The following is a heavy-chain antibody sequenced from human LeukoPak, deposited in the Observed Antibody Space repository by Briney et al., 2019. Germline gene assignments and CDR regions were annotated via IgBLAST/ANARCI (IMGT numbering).Heavy chain of an antibody. CDR3: ARASMDFWSAYYYMDV. CDR1: GGSISSYY. V-gene: IGHV4-59*01. D-gene: IGHD3-3*01. J-gene: IGHJ6*03. CDR2: IYYSGST. Sequence: SETLSLTCTVPGGSISSYYWSWIRQPPGKGLECIGYIYYSGSTNYNPSLKSRVTISVDTSKNQFSLRLNSVTAADTAVYYCARASMDFWSAYYYMDVWGKGTTVTVSS.